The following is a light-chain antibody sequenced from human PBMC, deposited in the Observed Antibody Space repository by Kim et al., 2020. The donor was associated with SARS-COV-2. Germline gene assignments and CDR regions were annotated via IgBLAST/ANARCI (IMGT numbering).Light chain of an antibody. V-gene: IGKV1-9*01. CDR2: SAS. Sequence: ASVGDRVTIPCRASQGISSYLAWYQQKPGLAPKVLIYSASTLQSGVPSRFSGSGSGTDFTLTISSLQPEDFATYYCQQLSTYPLTFGGGTKVDIK. J-gene: IGKJ4*01. CDR3: QQLSTYPLT. CDR1: QGISSY.